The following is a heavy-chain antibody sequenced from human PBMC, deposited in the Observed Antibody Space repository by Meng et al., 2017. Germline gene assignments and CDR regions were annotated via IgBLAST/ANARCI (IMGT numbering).Heavy chain of an antibody. CDR1: GGYVSSGSYY. CDR3: ATHNLGYCTNDVCYNNDY. Sequence: QVRRQESGPGLVRPSVTLSLTCTVSGGYVSSGSYYWSWIRQPPGKGLEWIGYIYYSGSTNYNPSLKSRVTISVDTSKNQFSLKLSSVTAADTAVYYCATHNLGYCTNDVCYNNDYWGQGTLVTVSS. D-gene: IGHD2-8*01. V-gene: IGHV4-61*01. CDR2: IYYSGST. J-gene: IGHJ4*02.